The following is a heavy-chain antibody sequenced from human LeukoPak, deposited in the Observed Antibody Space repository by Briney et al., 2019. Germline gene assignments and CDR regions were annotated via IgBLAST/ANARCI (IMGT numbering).Heavy chain of an antibody. V-gene: IGHV3-73*01. Sequence: GGSLRLSCAASGFIFSGSAMRWVRQASGKGLEWVGRIRTKANSYATTYAASVKGRFTISRDDSENTAYLQMNSLKTEDTAVYYCTRHQGAGGSGVDYWGQGTLVTVSS. CDR1: GFIFSGSA. CDR2: IRTKANSYAT. D-gene: IGHD2-15*01. J-gene: IGHJ4*02. CDR3: TRHQGAGGSGVDY.